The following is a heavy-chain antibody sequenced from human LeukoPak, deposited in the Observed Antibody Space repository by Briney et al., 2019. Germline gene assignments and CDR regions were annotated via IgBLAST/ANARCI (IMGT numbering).Heavy chain of an antibody. J-gene: IGHJ4*02. CDR3: AREARGPTLVRGVIMTFFDY. V-gene: IGHV4-4*07. CDR2: IYTTGST. D-gene: IGHD3-10*01. CDR1: GGSISTYY. Sequence: SETLSLTCTVSGGSISTYYWTWIRQPAGKGLECIGRIYTTGSTNYNPSLKSRVTLSVDTSKNQFSLKLSSVTAADTAVYYCAREARGPTLVRGVIMTFFDYWGQGTLVTVSS.